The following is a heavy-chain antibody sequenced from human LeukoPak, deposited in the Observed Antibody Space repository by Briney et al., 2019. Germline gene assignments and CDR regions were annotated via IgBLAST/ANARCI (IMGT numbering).Heavy chain of an antibody. CDR1: GGSISSYY. CDR2: IYYSGST. V-gene: IGHV4-59*01. D-gene: IGHD5-24*01. CDR3: ARETEMHIDV. J-gene: IGHJ6*02. Sequence: SETLSLTCAVSGGSISSYYWNWIRQSPGKGLEWIGYIYYSGSTNYNPSLKSRVTISLDTSKSQSSLKLRSVTAADTAVYYCARETEMHIDVWGQRTTVTVSS.